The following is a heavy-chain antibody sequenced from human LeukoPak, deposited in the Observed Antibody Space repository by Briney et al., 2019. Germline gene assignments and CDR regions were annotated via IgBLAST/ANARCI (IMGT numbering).Heavy chain of an antibody. CDR3: ARDQLRRYSSSSWGSFDP. CDR2: INPSGGST. J-gene: IGHJ5*02. D-gene: IGHD6-6*01. V-gene: IGHV1-46*01. CDR1: GYTFTSYY. Sequence: ASVKVSCKASGYTFTSYYMHWVRQAPGQGLEWMGIINPSGGSTSYAQKFQGRVTMTRDMSTSTVYMELRSLRSDDTAVYYCARDQLRRYSSSSWGSFDPWGQGTLVTVSS.